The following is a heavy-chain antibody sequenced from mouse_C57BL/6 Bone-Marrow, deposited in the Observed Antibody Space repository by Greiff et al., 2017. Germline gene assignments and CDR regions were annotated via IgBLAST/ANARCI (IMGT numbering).Heavy chain of an antibody. CDR3: ASATGSLGFAY. Sequence: EVQLQQSGPVLVKPGASVKMSCKASGYTFTDYYMNWVKQSPGKSLAWIGVINPYNGGTSYNKKFKGKATLTVDKTSSTAYMELNSLTSEDYAGYYCASATGSLGFAYWGQGTLVTVSA. J-gene: IGHJ3*01. CDR2: INPYNGGT. V-gene: IGHV1-19*01. D-gene: IGHD1-1*01. CDR1: GYTFTDYY.